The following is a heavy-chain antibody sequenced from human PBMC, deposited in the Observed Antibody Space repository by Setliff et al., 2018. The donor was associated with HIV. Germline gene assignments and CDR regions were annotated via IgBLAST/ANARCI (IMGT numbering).Heavy chain of an antibody. CDR1: GGSISSGNW. J-gene: IGHJ6*03. CDR2: IYHSGTT. D-gene: IGHD7-27*01. CDR3: ARVSPGPPPYYHYIDV. Sequence: SETLSLTCAVSGGSISSGNWWSWVRQSPGKGLEWIGDIYHSGTTNHNPSLRNRVTMSVDKSKNQFSLNLTSMTAADTAMYYCARVSPGPPPYYHYIDVWGKGTAVTAP. V-gene: IGHV4-4*02.